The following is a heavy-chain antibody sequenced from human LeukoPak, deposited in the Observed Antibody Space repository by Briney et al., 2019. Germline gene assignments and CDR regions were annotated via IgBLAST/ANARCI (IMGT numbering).Heavy chain of an antibody. CDR1: GGSISSYY. CDR3: AREEGSYYYGSGSGFDY. D-gene: IGHD3-10*01. V-gene: IGHV4-59*01. CDR2: IYYSGST. J-gene: IGHJ4*02. Sequence: SETLSLTCTVSGGSISSYYWSWIRQPPGKGLEWIGYIYYSGSTNYNPSLKSRVTISVDTSKNQFSLKLSSVTAADTAVYYCAREEGSYYYGSGSGFDYWGQGTLVTVSS.